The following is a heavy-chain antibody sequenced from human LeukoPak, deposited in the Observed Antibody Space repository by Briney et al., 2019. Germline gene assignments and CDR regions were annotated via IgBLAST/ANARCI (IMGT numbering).Heavy chain of an antibody. CDR2: INHSGST. CDR3: ARGDYYDSSGYLFDY. CDR1: GGSISSGGYS. J-gene: IGHJ4*02. V-gene: IGHV4-30-2*01. D-gene: IGHD3-22*01. Sequence: SQTLSLTCAVSGGSISSGGYSWSWIRQPPGKGLEWIGEINHSGSTNYNPSLKSRVTISVDTSKNQFSLKLSSVTAADTAVYYCARGDYYDSSGYLFDYWGQGTLVTVSS.